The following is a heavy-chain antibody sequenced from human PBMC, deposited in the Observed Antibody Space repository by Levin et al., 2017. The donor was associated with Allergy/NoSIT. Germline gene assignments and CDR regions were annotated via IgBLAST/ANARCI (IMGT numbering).Heavy chain of an antibody. V-gene: IGHV3-7*02. J-gene: IGHJ4*02. D-gene: IGHD2-2*01. CDR1: GFTFSSYW. CDR2: IKQDGNEK. Sequence: GGSLRLSCAASGFTFSSYWMSWVRQAPGKGLEWVANIKQDGNEKNSVDSVKGRFTISRDNAKNSLYVQMNSLRAEDTAVYYCARWRCSSTSCFFDYWGQGTLVSVSS. CDR3: ARWRCSSTSCFFDY.